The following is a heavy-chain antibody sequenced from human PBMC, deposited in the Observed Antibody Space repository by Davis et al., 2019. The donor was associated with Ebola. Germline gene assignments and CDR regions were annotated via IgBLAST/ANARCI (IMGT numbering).Heavy chain of an antibody. CDR1: GGSISSGDYY. D-gene: IGHD2-2*02. V-gene: IGHV4-30-4*01. J-gene: IGHJ5*02. CDR2: IYYSGST. Sequence: MPSETLSLTCTVSGGSISSGDYYWSWIRQPPGKGLEWIGYIYYSGSTYYNPSLKSRVTISVDTSKNQFSLKLSSVTAADTAVYYCARGESDQLLYDLGGWFDPWGQGTLVTVSS. CDR3: ARGESDQLLYDLGGWFDP.